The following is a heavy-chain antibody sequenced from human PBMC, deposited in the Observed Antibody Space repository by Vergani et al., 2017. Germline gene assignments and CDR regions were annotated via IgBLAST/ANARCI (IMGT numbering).Heavy chain of an antibody. J-gene: IGHJ3*01. V-gene: IGHV3-30*02. Sequence: QVQLVESGGGVVQPGGSLSLSCVASGFAFDNYGMHWVRQAPGKGLEWVAFIRFDGSNKFYSDSVKGRFSIDRDNSKKTHYLQMSGLTGYDTAMYYCARDELRDAFDLWGQGTLVIVSS. CDR2: IRFDGSNK. CDR3: ARDELRDAFDL. D-gene: IGHD2-21*01. CDR1: GFAFDNYG.